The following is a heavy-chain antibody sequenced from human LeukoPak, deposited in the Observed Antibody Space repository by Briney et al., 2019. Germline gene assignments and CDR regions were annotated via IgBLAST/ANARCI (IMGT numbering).Heavy chain of an antibody. J-gene: IGHJ3*02. CDR1: GGSISSYY. CDR3: ARDSSGWFGDAFDI. Sequence: TTSETLSLTCTVSGGSISSYYWSWIRQPPGKGLEWIGYIYYSGSTNYNPSLKSRVTISVDTSKNQSSLKLSSVTAADTAVYYCARDSSGWFGDAFDIWGQGTMVTVSS. V-gene: IGHV4-59*01. CDR2: IYYSGST. D-gene: IGHD6-19*01.